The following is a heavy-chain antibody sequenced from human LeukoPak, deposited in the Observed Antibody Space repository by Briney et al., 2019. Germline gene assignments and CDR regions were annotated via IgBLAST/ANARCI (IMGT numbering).Heavy chain of an antibody. J-gene: IGHJ4*02. CDR3: ASTIFGVAFDY. CDR2: IYHSGST. CDR1: GYPISSGYY. Sequence: SETLSLTCAVSGYPISSGYYWGWIRQPPGKGLEWIGSIYHSGSTYYNPSLKSRVTISVDTSKNQFSLKLSSVTAADTAVYYCASTIFGVAFDYWGQGTLVTVSS. V-gene: IGHV4-38-2*01. D-gene: IGHD3-3*01.